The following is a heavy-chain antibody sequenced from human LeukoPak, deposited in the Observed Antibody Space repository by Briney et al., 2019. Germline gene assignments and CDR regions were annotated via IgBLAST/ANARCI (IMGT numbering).Heavy chain of an antibody. CDR1: GGSFSVYY. CDR3: ARRGIAAAGTR. D-gene: IGHD6-13*01. Sequence: PSETLSLTCAVYGGSFSVYYCSWIRKPPGKGLEWLGEINHSGSTNYNPPLKSRVTISVDTSKNQFSLKLSSVTAADTAAYYCARRGIAAAGTRWGQGTLVTVSS. CDR2: INHSGST. J-gene: IGHJ4*02. V-gene: IGHV4-34*01.